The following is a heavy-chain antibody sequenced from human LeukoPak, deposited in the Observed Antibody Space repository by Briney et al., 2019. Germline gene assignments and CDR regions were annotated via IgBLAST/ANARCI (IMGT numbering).Heavy chain of an antibody. J-gene: IGHJ6*03. CDR3: ASERLGYYYMDV. Sequence: SVKVSRKASGGTFSSYTISWVRQAPGQGLEWMGRIIPTLGIANYAQKFQGRVTITADKSTSTAYMELSSLRSEDTAVYYCASERLGYYYMDVWGKGTTVTVSS. CDR2: IIPTLGIA. D-gene: IGHD1-1*01. V-gene: IGHV1-69*02. CDR1: GGTFSSYT.